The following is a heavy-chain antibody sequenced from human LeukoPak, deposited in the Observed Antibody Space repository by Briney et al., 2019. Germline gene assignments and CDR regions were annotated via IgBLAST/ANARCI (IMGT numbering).Heavy chain of an antibody. CDR3: ARTDMIGELLRPLDY. J-gene: IGHJ4*02. V-gene: IGHV4-59*10. CDR2: IYTSGST. Sequence: SETLSLTCAVYGGSFSGYYWSWIRQPAGKGLEWIGRIYTSGSTNYNPSLKSRVTISVDTSKNQFSLKLSSVTAADTAVYYCARTDMIGELLRPLDYWGQGTLVTVSS. CDR1: GGSFSGYY. D-gene: IGHD3-10*02.